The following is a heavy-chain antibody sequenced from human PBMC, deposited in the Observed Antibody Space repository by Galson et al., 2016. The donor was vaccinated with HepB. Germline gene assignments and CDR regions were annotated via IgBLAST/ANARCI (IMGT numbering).Heavy chain of an antibody. Sequence: SLRLSCAASGFTFRSYAMHWVRQAPGKGLEWVAVISYDGSNKYYADSVKGRLTISRDNSKNTLYLQMNSLRAEDTAVYYCARDYWDYRDSSGSQFDYRGQGILVTVSS. CDR3: ARDYWDYRDSSGSQFDY. V-gene: IGHV3-30-3*01. CDR2: ISYDGSNK. J-gene: IGHJ4*02. CDR1: GFTFRSYA. D-gene: IGHD3-22*01.